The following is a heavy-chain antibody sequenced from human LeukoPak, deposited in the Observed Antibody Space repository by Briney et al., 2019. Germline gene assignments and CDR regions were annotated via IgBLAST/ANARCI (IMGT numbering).Heavy chain of an antibody. CDR2: ISYDGSNK. CDR1: GFTFSSYA. Sequence: GGFLRLSCAASGFTFSSYAMHWVRQAPGKGLEWVAVISYDGSNKYYADSVKGRFTISRDNSKNTLYLQMNSLRAEDTAVYYCARDSQHYYYYMDVWGKGTTVTVSS. CDR3: ARDSQHYYYYMDV. V-gene: IGHV3-30-3*01. J-gene: IGHJ6*03.